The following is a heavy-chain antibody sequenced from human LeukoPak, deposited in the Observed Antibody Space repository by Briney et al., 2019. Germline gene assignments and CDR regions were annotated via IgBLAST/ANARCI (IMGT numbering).Heavy chain of an antibody. CDR2: INHSGST. Sequence: SETLSLTCAVYGGSFSSYYWSWIRQPPGKGLDWIGEINHSGSTNYNPSLKSRVTISVDTSKNQFSLKLSSVTAADTAVYYCARQEYSTPGENAFDIWGQGTMVTVSS. CDR1: GGSFSSYY. V-gene: IGHV4-34*01. D-gene: IGHD6-6*01. J-gene: IGHJ3*02. CDR3: ARQEYSTPGENAFDI.